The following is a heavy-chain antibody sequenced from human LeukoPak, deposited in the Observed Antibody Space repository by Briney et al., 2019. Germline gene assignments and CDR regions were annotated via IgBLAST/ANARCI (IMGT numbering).Heavy chain of an antibody. J-gene: IGHJ4*02. CDR1: GFTFSNYW. Sequence: QPGGSLTLSCAASGFTFSNYWMHWVRQAPGKGLVWVSRLSGGGHTISYADSVKGRFTISRDNAKNTLYLQMNSLRAEDTAVYYCARGPASYMLDYWGQGTLVTASS. CDR3: ARGPASYMLDY. D-gene: IGHD3-10*01. CDR2: LSGGGHTI. V-gene: IGHV3-74*01.